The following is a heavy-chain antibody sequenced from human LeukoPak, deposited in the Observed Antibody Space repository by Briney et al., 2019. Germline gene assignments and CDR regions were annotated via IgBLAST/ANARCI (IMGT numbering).Heavy chain of an antibody. D-gene: IGHD4-11*01. Sequence: PSETLSLTCAVYAGSFSGYYWSWIRQPPGKGLEWIGEINDSGITEWIGEINHSGSTNYNPSLKNRVIISLDTSKNQFSLKLSSVTAADTAVYYCARVADYSNYYLQYWGQGTLVTVSS. CDR3: ARVADYSNYYLQY. CDR1: AGSFSGYY. CDR2: INHSGST. V-gene: IGHV4-34*01. J-gene: IGHJ4*02.